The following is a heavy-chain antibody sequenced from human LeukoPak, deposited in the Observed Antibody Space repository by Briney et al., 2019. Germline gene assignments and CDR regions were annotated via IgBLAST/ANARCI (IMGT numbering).Heavy chain of an antibody. D-gene: IGHD3-10*01. CDR2: FGWNSGNI. V-gene: IGHV3-9*03. CDR3: AKGSEVLLWFGVYFDY. Sequence: GRSLRLSCAVSGFTFDAYAMPRVRQAPGNGLEGFSGFGWNSGNIVYADSVKGRFTISRDNAKNSLYLQMNSLRAEDMALYYCAKGSEVLLWFGVYFDYWGQGTLVTVSS. J-gene: IGHJ4*02. CDR1: GFTFDAYA.